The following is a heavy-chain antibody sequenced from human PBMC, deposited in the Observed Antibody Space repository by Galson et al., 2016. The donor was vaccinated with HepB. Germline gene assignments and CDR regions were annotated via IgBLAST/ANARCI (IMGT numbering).Heavy chain of an antibody. Sequence: SVKVSCKASGGTFNTYAISWVRQAPGQGLEWMGGIIPMLGTATYAQKFQGRVTITADESTSTAYMDLSSLRSEDTALYYGARGSEILTGYYAYWGQGTLITVSS. D-gene: IGHD3-9*01. V-gene: IGHV1-69*13. CDR2: IIPMLGTA. CDR3: ARGSEILTGYYAY. J-gene: IGHJ4*02. CDR1: GGTFNTYA.